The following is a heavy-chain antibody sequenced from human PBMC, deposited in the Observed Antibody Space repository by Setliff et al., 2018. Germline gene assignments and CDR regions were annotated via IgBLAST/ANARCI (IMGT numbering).Heavy chain of an antibody. D-gene: IGHD5-18*01. J-gene: IGHJ4*02. Sequence: SETLSLTCAVYGGSFSGYYWSWIRQPPGKRLEWIGEIIHSGSTNYNPSLKSRVTISMDTSKNQFSLKVSSVTAADTAVYYCARQEYSYRVDYWGQGTLVTVSS. CDR3: ARQEYSYRVDY. CDR2: IIHSGST. CDR1: GGSFSGYY. V-gene: IGHV4-34*12.